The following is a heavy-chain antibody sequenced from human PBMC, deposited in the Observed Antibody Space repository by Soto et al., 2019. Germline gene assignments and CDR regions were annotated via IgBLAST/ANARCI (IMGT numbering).Heavy chain of an antibody. CDR3: VQSSPNYYGSGTYYFPYNWFDP. V-gene: IGHV3-23*01. CDR1: GFVFSTYA. J-gene: IGHJ5*02. CDR2: ISGRGDST. Sequence: EVQLLESGGGLLQPGGSLRLSCAASGFVFSTYAMSWVRQAPGKGLEWVSAISGRGDSTYYADSVKGRFTISRDNSKNTLYLQMNTLRAEDTALYYCVQSSPNYYGSGTYYFPYNWFDPWGQGTLVTVSS. D-gene: IGHD3-10*01.